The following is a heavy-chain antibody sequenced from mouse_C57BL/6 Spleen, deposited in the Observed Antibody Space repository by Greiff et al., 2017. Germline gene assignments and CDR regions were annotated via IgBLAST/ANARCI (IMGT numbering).Heavy chain of an antibody. CDR2: IDPSDSYT. CDR3: ARSGTGAMDY. J-gene: IGHJ4*01. Sequence: VQLQQPGAELVKPGASVKLSCKASGYTFTSYWMQWVKQRPGQGLEWIGEIDPSDSYTNYNQKFKGKATLTVDTSARTAYMQLSSLTSEDSAVYYCARSGTGAMDYWGQGTSVTVSS. D-gene: IGHD3-1*01. V-gene: IGHV1-50*01. CDR1: GYTFTSYW.